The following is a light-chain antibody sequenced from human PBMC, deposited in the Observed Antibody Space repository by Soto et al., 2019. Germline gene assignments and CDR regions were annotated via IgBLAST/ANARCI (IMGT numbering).Light chain of an antibody. CDR1: QSVSSN. V-gene: IGKV3-15*01. CDR2: GAS. CDR3: QQYKNWPRT. J-gene: IGKJ1*01. Sequence: EVVMTQYPDTLSVSPGERATLSCRASQSVSSNLAWYQQKLGQAPRLLIYGASTRATGISARFSGSGSGTEFTLTISSLQSEDFAIYYCQQYKNWPRTFGQGTKVDIK.